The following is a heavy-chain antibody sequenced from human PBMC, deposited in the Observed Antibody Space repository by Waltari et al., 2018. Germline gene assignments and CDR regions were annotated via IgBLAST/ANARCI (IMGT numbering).Heavy chain of an antibody. CDR2: IYYSGST. Sequence: QLQLQESGPGLVKPSETLSLTCTVSGGSISSSSYYWGWIRQPPGKGLEWIGSIYYSGSTYYNPSLKSRVTISVDTSKNQFSLKLSSVTAADTAVYYCARPGLAVAGIGDWGQGTLVTVSS. CDR3: ARPGLAVAGIGD. D-gene: IGHD6-19*01. V-gene: IGHV4-39*01. J-gene: IGHJ4*02. CDR1: GGSISSSSYY.